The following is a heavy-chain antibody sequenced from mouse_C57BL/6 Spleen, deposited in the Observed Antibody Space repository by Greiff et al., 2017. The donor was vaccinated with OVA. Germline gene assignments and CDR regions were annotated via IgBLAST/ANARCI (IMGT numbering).Heavy chain of an antibody. Sequence: EVQLQESGGGLVQPGGSLSLSCAASGFTFTDYYMSWVRQPPGKALEWLGFIRNKANGYTTEYSASVKGRCTISRDNSQSSLYLQMNARRAEDSATYYCAAKLGLGFDYWGQGTTLTVSS. D-gene: IGHD4-1*01. J-gene: IGHJ2*01. V-gene: IGHV7-3*01. CDR1: GFTFTDYY. CDR3: AAKLGLGFDY. CDR2: IRNKANGYTT.